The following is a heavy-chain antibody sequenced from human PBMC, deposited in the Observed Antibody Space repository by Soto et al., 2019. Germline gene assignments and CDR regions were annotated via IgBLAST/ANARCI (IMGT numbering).Heavy chain of an antibody. J-gene: IGHJ6*02. V-gene: IGHV1-69*02. D-gene: IGHD6-6*01. CDR1: GGTFSSYT. CDR2: IIPILGIA. Sequence: QVQLVQSGAEVKKPGSSVKVSCKASGGTFSSYTISWVRQAPGQGLEWMGRIIPILGIANYAQKFQGRVTITADKSXSXXYMELSSLRSEDTAVYYCARGASNTNYYYYYGMDVWGQGTTVTVSS. CDR3: ARGASNTNYYYYYGMDV.